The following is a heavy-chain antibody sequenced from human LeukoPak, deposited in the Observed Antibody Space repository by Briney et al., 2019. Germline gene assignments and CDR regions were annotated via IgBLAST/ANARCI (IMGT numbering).Heavy chain of an antibody. J-gene: IGHJ5*02. CDR3: ATSEDPVAIPIT. Sequence: WASVKVSCKASGGTFRTSGVNWVRQAHGQGLEWMGCVIPVFGTSNYAEKFQDRVTITADESTSTAYLELRSLRSEDTAVYYCATSEDPVAIPITWGQGTLVSVSS. V-gene: IGHV1-69*13. D-gene: IGHD2-21*01. CDR2: VIPVFGTS. CDR1: GGTFRTSG.